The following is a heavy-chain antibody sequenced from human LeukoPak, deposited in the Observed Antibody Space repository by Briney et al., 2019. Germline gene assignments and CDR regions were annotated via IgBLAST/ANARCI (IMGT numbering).Heavy chain of an antibody. CDR3: ARGDIVVVPATPDYYYYGMDV. V-gene: IGHV1-46*01. CDR1: GYTFTSYY. D-gene: IGHD2-2*01. J-gene: IGHJ6*02. CDR2: INPSGGST. Sequence: GASVKVSCKASGYTFTSYYMHWVRQAPGQGLEWMGIINPSGGSTSYAQKFQGRVTITADKSTSTAYMELSSLRSEDTAVYYCARGDIVVVPATPDYYYYGMDVWGQGTTVTVSS.